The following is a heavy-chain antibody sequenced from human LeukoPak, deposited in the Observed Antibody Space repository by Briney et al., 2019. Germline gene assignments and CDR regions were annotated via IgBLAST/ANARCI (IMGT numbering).Heavy chain of an antibody. J-gene: IGHJ4*02. D-gene: IGHD3-22*01. CDR2: ISSYSTYI. Sequence: PGGSLRLSCAASGFSFSDYSMNWVRQAPGKGLEWVSFISSYSTYIYYADSLKGRFTISRDNAKNSLYLQMNSLRAEDTAVYYCARDSFAGYDSSGYSSYDYWGQGTLVTVSS. CDR3: ARDSFAGYDSSGYSSYDY. V-gene: IGHV3-21*01. CDR1: GFSFSDYS.